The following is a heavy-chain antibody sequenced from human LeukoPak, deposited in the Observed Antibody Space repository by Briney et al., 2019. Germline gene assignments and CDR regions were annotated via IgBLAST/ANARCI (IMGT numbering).Heavy chain of an antibody. V-gene: IGHV4-39*07. D-gene: IGHD2/OR15-2a*01. CDR1: GGSISSSSYY. CDR3: ARALRIPYFDY. CDR2: IYYSGST. Sequence: SETLSLTCTVSGGSISSSSYYWGWIRQPPGKGLEWIGSIYYSGSTYYNPSLKSRVTISVDTSKNQFSLKLSSVTAADTAVYYCARALRIPYFDYWGQGTLVTVSS. J-gene: IGHJ4*02.